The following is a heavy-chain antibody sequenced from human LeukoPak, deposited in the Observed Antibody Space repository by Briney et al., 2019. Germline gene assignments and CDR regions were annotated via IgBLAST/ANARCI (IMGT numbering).Heavy chain of an antibody. J-gene: IGHJ4*02. D-gene: IGHD3/OR15-3a*01. CDR3: ALGLVSSFDY. Sequence: SETLSLTCTVSGGSIYSTTFYWGWIRQPPGKGLEWIGSMYYDGSTYHNPSLKSRVTISVDTSKNQFSLKLSSVTAADTAVYYCALGLVSSFDYWGQGTLVTVSS. CDR1: GGSIYSTTFY. CDR2: MYYDGST. V-gene: IGHV4-39*01.